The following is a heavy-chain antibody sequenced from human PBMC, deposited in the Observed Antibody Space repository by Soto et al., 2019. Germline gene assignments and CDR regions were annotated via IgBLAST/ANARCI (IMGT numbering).Heavy chain of an antibody. D-gene: IGHD3-16*01. J-gene: IGHJ4*02. CDR3: ARDGDVNTGFGKDY. CDR1: GFTFSNYG. Sequence: LRLSCAASGFTFSNYGMHWVRQAPGKGLEWVSFIWYDGGNKYYAESVKGRFTISRDNSKNTLFLQMNSLRAEDTAVYYCARDGDVNTGFGKDYWGQGTLVTVSS. CDR2: IWYDGGNK. V-gene: IGHV3-33*01.